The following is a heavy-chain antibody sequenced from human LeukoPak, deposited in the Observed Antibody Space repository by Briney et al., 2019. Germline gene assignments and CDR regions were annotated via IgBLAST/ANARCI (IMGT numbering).Heavy chain of an antibody. D-gene: IGHD3-22*01. CDR3: ARGPYSYDSSGGFDI. CDR1: GDSISSGDYY. Sequence: SETLSLTCTVSGDSISSGDYYWSWIRQPAGKGLEWIGRISSSGSTNYNPSLKSRVTISVDTSKNQFSLKLSSVTAADTAVYFCARGPYSYDSSGGFDIWSQGTMVTVSS. V-gene: IGHV4-61*02. J-gene: IGHJ3*02. CDR2: ISSSGST.